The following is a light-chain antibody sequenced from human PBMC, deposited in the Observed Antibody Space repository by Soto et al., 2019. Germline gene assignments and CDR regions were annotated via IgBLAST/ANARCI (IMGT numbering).Light chain of an antibody. J-gene: IGKJ1*01. CDR2: YAF. V-gene: IGKV3-15*01. Sequence: EIVMTQSPATLSVSPGERATLSCRASQSVSSNLAWYQQKPGQAPRLLIYYAFTRATGIPARFSGSGSGTEFTLTISSLQSEDFALYYCQQYNYWPRTFGQGTKVDIK. CDR3: QQYNYWPRT. CDR1: QSVSSN.